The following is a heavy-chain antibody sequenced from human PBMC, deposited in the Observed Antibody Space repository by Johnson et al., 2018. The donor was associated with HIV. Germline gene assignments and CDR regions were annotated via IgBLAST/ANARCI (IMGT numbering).Heavy chain of an antibody. J-gene: IGHJ3*02. CDR1: GFTFSSFA. CDR2: IRHDGSNK. D-gene: IGHD1-20*01. Sequence: QVQLVESGGGVVRPGRSLRLSCAASGFTFSSFAMHWVRQAPGKGLEWVAFIRHDGSNKYYADSVKGRFTISRDNSKNMLFLQMNSLRAEDTAMFYCEKYNWNHDAFDIWGQGTKVTVSS. V-gene: IGHV3-30*02. CDR3: EKYNWNHDAFDI.